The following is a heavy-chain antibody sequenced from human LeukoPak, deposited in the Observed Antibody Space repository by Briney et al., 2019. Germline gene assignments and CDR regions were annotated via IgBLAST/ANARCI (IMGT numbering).Heavy chain of an antibody. J-gene: IGHJ6*02. CDR1: GFTFSTYA. Sequence: GGSLRLSCAASGFTFSTYAMSWVRQAPGKGLEWVSAISVSGSTYYADSLKGRFTISRDNSKNTLILQMNSLRAEDTAVYYCAKAVSSGYSYPINYYYGMDVWGQGTTVTVSS. CDR2: ISVSGST. D-gene: IGHD3-22*01. CDR3: AKAVSSGYSYPINYYYGMDV. V-gene: IGHV3-23*01.